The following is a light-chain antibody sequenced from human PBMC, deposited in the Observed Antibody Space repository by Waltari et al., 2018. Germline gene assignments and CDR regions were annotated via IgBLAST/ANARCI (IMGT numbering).Light chain of an antibody. V-gene: IGKV2-40*01. CDR1: QSLLDSEDGNTY. CDR2: VVS. Sequence: DIVMTQTPLSLPVTLGEPASISCRSSQSLLDSEDGNTYLEWYLQKPGQSPQLFIYVVSNRASGVPDRFSVSGSDTDFTLKISRVEAEDVGVYYCMQALEFPFTFGPGTKLDIK. CDR3: MQALEFPFT. J-gene: IGKJ3*01.